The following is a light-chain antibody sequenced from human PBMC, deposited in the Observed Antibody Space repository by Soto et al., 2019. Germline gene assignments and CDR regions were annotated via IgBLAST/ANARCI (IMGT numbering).Light chain of an antibody. CDR2: EVS. V-gene: IGLV2-8*01. J-gene: IGLJ2*01. CDR3: SSYAGSNNRV. CDR1: SSDVGGYNY. Sequence: QSVLTQPPSASGSPGQSVTLSCTGTSSDVGGYNYVSWYQQHPGKAPKLMIYEVSKRPSGVPDRFSGSKSGNTASLTVSGLQAEDEADYYCSSYAGSNNRVFGGGTQLTVL.